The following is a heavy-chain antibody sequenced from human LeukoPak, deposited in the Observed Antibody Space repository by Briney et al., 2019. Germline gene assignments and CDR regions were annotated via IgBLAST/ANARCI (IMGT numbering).Heavy chain of an antibody. J-gene: IGHJ3*02. D-gene: IGHD3-22*01. CDR3: ARGRDYYDSSGYKDAFDI. Sequence: SETLSLTCTVSGGSISSGSYYWSWIRQPAGKGLEWIGRIYTSGSTYYNPSLKSRVTISVDTSKNQFSLKLSSVTAADTAVYYCARGRDYYDSSGYKDAFDIWGQGTMVTVSS. V-gene: IGHV4-61*02. CDR1: GGSISSGSYY. CDR2: IYTSGST.